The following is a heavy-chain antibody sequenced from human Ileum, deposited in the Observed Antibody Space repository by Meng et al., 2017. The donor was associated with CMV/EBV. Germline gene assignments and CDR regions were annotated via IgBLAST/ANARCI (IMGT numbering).Heavy chain of an antibody. CDR2: VNWNGDKT. CDR3: ARGSSGLGGYIDGFPSSYYFGMDV. Sequence: GGSLRLSCEASGFTFGDYGLSWVRQVPGKGLEWVSGVNWNGDKTAYADSVKGRFTISRDNAKNPLYLQMNNLRADDSALYHCARGSSGLGGYIDGFPSSYYFGMDVWGQGTTVTVSS. J-gene: IGHJ6*02. CDR1: GFTFGDYG. V-gene: IGHV3-20*01. D-gene: IGHD5-18*01.